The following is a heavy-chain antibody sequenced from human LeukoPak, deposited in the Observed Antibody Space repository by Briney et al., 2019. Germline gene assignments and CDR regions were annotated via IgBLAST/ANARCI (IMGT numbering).Heavy chain of an antibody. Sequence: PSETLSLTCTVSGGSISSGDYYWSWIRQPPGKGLEWIGYIYYSGSTYYNPSLKSRVAISVDTSKNQFSLKLSSVTAADTAVYYCARDQASYSGSSGIDYWGQGTLVTVSS. CDR2: IYYSGST. CDR3: ARDQASYSGSSGIDY. J-gene: IGHJ4*02. V-gene: IGHV4-30-4*01. D-gene: IGHD1-26*01. CDR1: GGSISSGDYY.